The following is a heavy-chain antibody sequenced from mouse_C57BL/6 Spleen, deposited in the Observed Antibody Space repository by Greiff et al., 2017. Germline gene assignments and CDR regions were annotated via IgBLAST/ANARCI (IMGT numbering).Heavy chain of an antibody. J-gene: IGHJ2*01. CDR2: INPSNGGT. Sequence: QVQLQQPGTELVKPGASVKLSCKASGYTFTSYWMHWVKQRPGQGLEWIGNINPSNGGTNYNEKFKSKATLTVDKSSSAAYMQLGGLTSEDSAVYYWARSGGYGYDVPFDYWGQGTTLTVSS. D-gene: IGHD2-2*01. CDR3: ARSGGYGYDVPFDY. V-gene: IGHV1-53*01. CDR1: GYTFTSYW.